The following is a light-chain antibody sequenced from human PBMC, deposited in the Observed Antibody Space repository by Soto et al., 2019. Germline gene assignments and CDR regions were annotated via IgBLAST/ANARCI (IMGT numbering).Light chain of an antibody. Sequence: QSVLTPPASVSWSPGQSITISCTGTSSDVGGYNYVSWYQQHPGKAPKLMIYEVSDRPSGVSNRFSGSKSGNTASLTISGLQAEDEADYYCSSYTITSTYVFGTGTKVTV. CDR3: SSYTITSTYV. CDR2: EVS. V-gene: IGLV2-14*01. J-gene: IGLJ1*01. CDR1: SSDVGGYNY.